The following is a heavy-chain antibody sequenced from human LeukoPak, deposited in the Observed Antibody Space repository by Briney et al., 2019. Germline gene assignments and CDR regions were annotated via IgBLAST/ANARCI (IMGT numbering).Heavy chain of an antibody. V-gene: IGHV4-30-4*08. Sequence: PSETLSLTCTVSGGSISSGDNYWSWIRQPPGKGLEWIGYTYYSGSTYYNPSLKSRVAISVDTSKNQFSLKMSSMSAADTAVYYCARGDLYSSSWYNWGQGTLVTVSS. CDR1: GGSISSGDNY. CDR3: ARGDLYSSSWYN. D-gene: IGHD6-13*01. J-gene: IGHJ4*02. CDR2: TYYSGST.